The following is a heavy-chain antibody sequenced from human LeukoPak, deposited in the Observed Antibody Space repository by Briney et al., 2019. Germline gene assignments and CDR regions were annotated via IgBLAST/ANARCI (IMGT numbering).Heavy chain of an antibody. CDR3: ARGTTGGYSPSH. CDR2: ISGSSSYT. D-gene: IGHD2-21*01. Sequence: GGSLRLSCTASGFTFTSYGMNWVRQAPGKGLEWVSSISGSSSYTFYADSVRGRFTISRDNAKNSVSLQMNSLRAEDTAVYYCARGTTGGYSPSHWGQGTLVTVSS. CDR1: GFTFTSYG. V-gene: IGHV3-21*01. J-gene: IGHJ4*02.